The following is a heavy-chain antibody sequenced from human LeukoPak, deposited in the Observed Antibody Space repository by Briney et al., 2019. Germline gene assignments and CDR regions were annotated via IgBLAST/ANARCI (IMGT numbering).Heavy chain of an antibody. CDR1: GYTFTSYD. V-gene: IGHV1-8*01. Sequence: ASVKASCKASGYTFTSYDINWVRQATGQGLEWMGWMNPNSGNTGYAQKFQGRVTMTRNTSISTAYMELSSLRSEDTAVYYCASSPVEMATIGSPPSSWGQGTLVTVSS. CDR3: ASSPVEMATIGSPPSS. CDR2: MNPNSGNT. D-gene: IGHD5-24*01. J-gene: IGHJ5*02.